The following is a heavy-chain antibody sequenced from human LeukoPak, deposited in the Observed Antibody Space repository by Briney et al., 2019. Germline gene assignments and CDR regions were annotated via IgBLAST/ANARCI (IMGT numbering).Heavy chain of an antibody. J-gene: IGHJ4*02. CDR2: INSDGSST. V-gene: IGHV3-74*01. CDR1: GFTFSSYW. Sequence: GGSLRLSRAASGFTFSSYWMHWVRQAPGKGLVWVSRINSDGSSTSYADSVKGRFTISRDNAKNTLYLQMNSLRAEDTAVYYCARDVLSIAARPSDYWGQGTLVTVSS. CDR3: ARDVLSIAARPSDY. D-gene: IGHD6-6*01.